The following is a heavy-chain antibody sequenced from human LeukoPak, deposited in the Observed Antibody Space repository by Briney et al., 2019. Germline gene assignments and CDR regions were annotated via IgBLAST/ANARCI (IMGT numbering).Heavy chain of an antibody. CDR3: AELGITMIGGV. V-gene: IGHV3-21*01. Sequence: GGSLRLSCAASRFTFSSYSMNWVRQAPGKGLEWVSSISSSGSYIYYADSVKGRFTISRDDAKNSLYLQMNSLRAEDTAVYYCAELGITMIGGVWGKGTTVTISS. D-gene: IGHD3-10*02. CDR1: RFTFSSYS. J-gene: IGHJ6*04. CDR2: ISSSGSYI.